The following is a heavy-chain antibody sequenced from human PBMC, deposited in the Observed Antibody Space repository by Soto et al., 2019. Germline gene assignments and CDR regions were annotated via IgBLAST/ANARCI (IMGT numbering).Heavy chain of an antibody. CDR2: IYQSGVT. J-gene: IGHJ5*02. V-gene: IGHV4-30-2*01. CDR1: GDSYSISTYS. CDR3: AGMPYTSGLRFDP. Sequence: SETLSLTCNMSGDSYSISTYSWSWIRQPPGKALQWIGFIYQSGVTSYNPSLASRASISLDRSNNQCSLKLKSVTAADTAVYFCAGMPYTSGLRFDPWGPGTLVTVSS. D-gene: IGHD6-19*01.